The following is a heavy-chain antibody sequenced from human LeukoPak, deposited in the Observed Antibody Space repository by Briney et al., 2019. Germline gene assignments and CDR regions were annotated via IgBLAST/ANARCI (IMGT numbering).Heavy chain of an antibody. CDR3: ARDLVVAATPVLIYYYYGMDV. D-gene: IGHD2-15*01. V-gene: IGHV1-69*13. J-gene: IGHJ6*02. CDR2: IIPIFGTA. Sequence: SVTVSCKASGGTFSSYAISWVRQAPGQGLEWMGGIIPIFGTANYAQKFQGRVTITADESTSTAYMELSSLRSEDTAVYYCARDLVVAATPVLIYYYYGMDVWGQGTTVTVSS. CDR1: GGTFSSYA.